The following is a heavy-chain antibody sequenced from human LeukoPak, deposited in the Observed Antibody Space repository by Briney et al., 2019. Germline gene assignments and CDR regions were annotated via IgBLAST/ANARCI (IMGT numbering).Heavy chain of an antibody. CDR1: GFMFGKHG. D-gene: IGHD3-10*01. Sequence: GGSLRLSCEGSGFMFGKHGLIWVRQAPGKGLDWLSFSGPSGGTRLYADSVKGRFTISRDNAENSVFLQMNSLRVEDTAVYYCAKVMVRGVFDYWGQGILVTVSS. J-gene: IGHJ4*02. CDR3: AKVMVRGVFDY. CDR2: SGPSGGTR. V-gene: IGHV3-48*04.